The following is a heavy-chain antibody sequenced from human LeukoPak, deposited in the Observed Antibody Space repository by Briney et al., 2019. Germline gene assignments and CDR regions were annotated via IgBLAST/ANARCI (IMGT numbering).Heavy chain of an antibody. V-gene: IGHV5-51*01. J-gene: IGHJ6*03. Sequence: GESLKISCKGSGYSFTNYWIGWVRKMPGKGLEWMGIIYPGDSDTRYSPSFRGQVTISADKSISTAYLQWSSLKASDTAMYYCARLRVSVEFYYYYSMDVWGKRTTVTVSS. CDR3: ARLRVSVEFYYYYSMDV. D-gene: IGHD3-10*01. CDR1: GYSFTNYW. CDR2: IYPGDSDT.